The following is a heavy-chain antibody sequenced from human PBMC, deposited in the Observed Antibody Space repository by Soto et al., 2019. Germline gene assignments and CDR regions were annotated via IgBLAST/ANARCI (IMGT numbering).Heavy chain of an antibody. J-gene: IGHJ4*02. CDR3: AKWFRLIDY. CDR1: GFTFSSDA. D-gene: IGHD3-10*01. Sequence: GRSLRLSCAGSGFTFSSDALSWVRQAPGKGLEWVSAISGSGGSTYYADSVKGRFTISRDNSKNTLYLQMNSLRAEDTAVYYCAKWFRLIDYWGQGTLVAVSS. V-gene: IGHV3-23*01. CDR2: ISGSGGST.